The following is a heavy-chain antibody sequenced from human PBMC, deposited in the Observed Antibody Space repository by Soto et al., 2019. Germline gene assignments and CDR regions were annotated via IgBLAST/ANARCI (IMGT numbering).Heavy chain of an antibody. CDR2: TYYRSKWYI. Sequence: QVQLQQSGPGLVKPSQTLSLTCDISGDSVSSNSAAWNWIRQTPSRGLEWLGRTYYRSKWYINYAVSVKSRIPVNTDTSNNQFSLQLNSVTPEDTAVYYCARGSWDDVTGHYYMDVLGKGTTVTVSS. CDR1: GDSVSSNSAA. V-gene: IGHV6-1*01. J-gene: IGHJ6*03. CDR3: ARGSWDDVTGHYYMDV. D-gene: IGHD1-1*01.